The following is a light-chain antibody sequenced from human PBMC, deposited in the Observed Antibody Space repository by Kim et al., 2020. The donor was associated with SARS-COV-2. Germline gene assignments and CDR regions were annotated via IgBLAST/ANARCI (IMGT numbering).Light chain of an antibody. CDR3: QQYGGSPIT. J-gene: IGKJ2*01. CDR1: QSVSSNY. V-gene: IGKV3-20*01. CDR2: GAS. Sequence: EIVLTQSPGTLSLSPGERATLSCRASQSVSSNYVAWYQQKPGQAPRLLIYGASSRATGIPDRFSGSGSGADFTLAITRLEPEDFAVYYCQQYGGSPITFGQGTKLEI.